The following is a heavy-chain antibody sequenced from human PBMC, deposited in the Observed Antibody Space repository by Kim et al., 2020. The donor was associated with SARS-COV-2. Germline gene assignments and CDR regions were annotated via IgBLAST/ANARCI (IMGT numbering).Heavy chain of an antibody. Sequence: ASVKVSCKASGYTFTSYAMHWVRQAPGQRLEWMGWINAGNGNTKYSQKFQGRVTITRDTSASTAYMELSSLRSEDTAVYYCARDTVLLNGMDVWGQGTTVTVSS. CDR3: ARDTVLLNGMDV. D-gene: IGHD3-10*01. J-gene: IGHJ6*02. CDR2: INAGNGNT. CDR1: GYTFTSYA. V-gene: IGHV1-3*01.